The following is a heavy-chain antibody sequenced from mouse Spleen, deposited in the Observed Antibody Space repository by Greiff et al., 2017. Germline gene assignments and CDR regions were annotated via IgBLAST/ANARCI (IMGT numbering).Heavy chain of an antibody. CDR3: ARDQEYGNYVYAMDY. J-gene: IGHJ4*01. CDR1: GFTFSSYG. Sequence: EVTLVESGGGLVQPGGSLKLSCAASGFTFSSYGMSWVRQTPDKRLELVATINSNGGSTYYPDSVKGRFTISRDNAKNTLYLQMSSLKSEDTAMYYCARDQEYGNYVYAMDYWGQGTSVTVSS. D-gene: IGHD2-10*02. CDR2: INSNGGST. V-gene: IGHV5-6-3*01.